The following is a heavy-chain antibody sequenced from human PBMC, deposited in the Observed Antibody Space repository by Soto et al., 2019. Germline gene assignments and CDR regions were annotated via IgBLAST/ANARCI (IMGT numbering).Heavy chain of an antibody. Sequence: QVQMVQSGAEVEKPGSSARVSCKVSGGTFSRHSISWVRQAPGQGLEWMGGIIPIFDATQYAQKFQGRLTITADESTTTFHMDLSGLRPEDTAIYYCARDLTSGRGSWGQGTLVTVS. V-gene: IGHV1-69*01. CDR1: GGTFSRHS. D-gene: IGHD3-10*01. J-gene: IGHJ4*02. CDR3: ARDLTSGRGS. CDR2: IIPIFDAT.